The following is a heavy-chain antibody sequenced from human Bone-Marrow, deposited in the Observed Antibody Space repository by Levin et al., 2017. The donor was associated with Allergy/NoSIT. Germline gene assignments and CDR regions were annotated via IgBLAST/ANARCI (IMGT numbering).Heavy chain of an antibody. CDR2: VNPSGDTV. CDR1: GYTLTSYY. J-gene: IGHJ5*02. D-gene: IGHD1-26*01. CDR3: ARGGGKYLTLASSGKNWLDP. V-gene: IGHV1-46*01. Sequence: GESLKISCKASGYTLTSYYMHWVRQAPGQGLEWVGVVNPSGDTVSDAQKFQGRVTMTRDTSTSTVYMELSSLRSDDTAVYYCARGGGKYLTLASSGKNWLDPWGQGTLVTVSS.